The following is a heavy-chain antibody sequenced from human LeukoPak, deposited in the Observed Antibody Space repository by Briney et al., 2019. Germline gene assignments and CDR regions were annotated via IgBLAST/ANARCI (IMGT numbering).Heavy chain of an antibody. Sequence: SETLSLTCTVAGGSISSGSYYWSWVRQPAGKGLEWIGRIYTSGSTNYNPSLKSRVTISVDTSKNQFSLTLSSVTAADTAVYYCARGTPRVVVAATYGMDVWGQGTTVTVSS. J-gene: IGHJ6*02. CDR1: GGSISSGSYY. D-gene: IGHD2-15*01. CDR3: ARGTPRVVVAATYGMDV. CDR2: IYTSGST. V-gene: IGHV4-61*02.